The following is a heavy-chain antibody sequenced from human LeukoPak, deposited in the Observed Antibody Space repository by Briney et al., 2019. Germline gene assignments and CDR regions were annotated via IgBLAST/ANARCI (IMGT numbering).Heavy chain of an antibody. CDR3: TRLWFGELPTDY. D-gene: IGHD3-10*01. V-gene: IGHV3-73*01. CDR2: IRSKANSYAT. Sequence: GGSLKLSCAASGFTFSGSAMHWVRQASGKGLEWVGRIRSKANSYATAYAASVKGRFTISRDDSKNTAYLQMNSLKTEDTAVYYCTRLWFGELPTDYWAREPWSPSPQ. CDR1: GFTFSGSA. J-gene: IGHJ4*02.